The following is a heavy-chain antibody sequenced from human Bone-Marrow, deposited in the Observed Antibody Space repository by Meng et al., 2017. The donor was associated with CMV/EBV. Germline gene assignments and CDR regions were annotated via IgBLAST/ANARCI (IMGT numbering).Heavy chain of an antibody. D-gene: IGHD3-9*01. CDR3: ARDWECLDRSDVFDI. CDR1: GYTFSRYG. V-gene: IGHV1-18*01. J-gene: IGHJ3*02. Sequence: ASVKVSCKASGYTFSRYGVSWVRQAPGQGLEWLGWVGGCDGDTNYAPEFRGRVTMTTDTATNTAYMELRSLRSDDTAVYYCARDWECLDRSDVFDIWGQGTMVTVSS. CDR2: VGGCDGDT.